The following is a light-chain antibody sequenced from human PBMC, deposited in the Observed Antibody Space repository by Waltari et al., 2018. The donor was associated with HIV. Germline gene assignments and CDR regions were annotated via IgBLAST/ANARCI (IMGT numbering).Light chain of an antibody. CDR2: SNN. V-gene: IGLV1-44*01. CDR1: NSTIGSNT. CDR3: AAWDDSLNGVV. J-gene: IGLJ2*01. Sequence: QSVLTQPPSASGAPGQRVTISCSGSNSTIGSNTVNWYQQLPGSAPKLLITSNNQRPSGGPDRFSGSKSGTSASLAISGLQSEDEADYYCAAWDDSLNGVVFGGGTKLTVL.